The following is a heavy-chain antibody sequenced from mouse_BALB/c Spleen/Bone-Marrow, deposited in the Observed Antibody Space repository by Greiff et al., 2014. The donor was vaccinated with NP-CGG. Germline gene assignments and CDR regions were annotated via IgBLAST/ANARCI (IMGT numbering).Heavy chain of an antibody. CDR3: TPHPFDY. CDR2: IRTKADDHAT. Sequence: QSGGGLVQPGGSMKLSCAPSGFAFSDTWLDWVRQSPEKGPEWVAEIRTKADDHATYYAESVKGRFTISRDDSISSVYLQMNSLRAEDTGIYYCTPHPFDYWGQGTTLTVSS. J-gene: IGHJ2*01. CDR1: GFAFSDTW. V-gene: IGHV6-6*01.